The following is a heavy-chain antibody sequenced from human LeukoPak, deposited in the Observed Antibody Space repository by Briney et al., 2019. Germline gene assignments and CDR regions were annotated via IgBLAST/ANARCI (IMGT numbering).Heavy chain of an antibody. CDR2: INPIFNIL. D-gene: IGHD3-10*01. CDR1: EGTFGGYS. CDR3: AAGRRLGELFFDY. J-gene: IGHJ4*02. Sequence: SVKASCKASEGTFGGYSIDWVRQAPGQGLDWVGGINPIFNILYYAQNFQGRVTITADESTNTAYLELDSLKHDDTAVYYCAAGRRLGELFFDYWGQGTLVTVSS. V-gene: IGHV1-69*01.